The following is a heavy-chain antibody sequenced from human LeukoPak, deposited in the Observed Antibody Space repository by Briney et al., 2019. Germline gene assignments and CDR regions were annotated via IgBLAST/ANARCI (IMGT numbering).Heavy chain of an antibody. Sequence: GGSLRLSCAASGFTFRNYAMHWVRQAPGKGLEWVAVISYDGSNKYYADSVKGRFTISRDNAKNSLYLQMNSLRAEDTAVYYCAELGITMIGGVWGKGTTVTISS. J-gene: IGHJ6*04. D-gene: IGHD3-10*02. V-gene: IGHV3-30*04. CDR1: GFTFRNYA. CDR2: ISYDGSNK. CDR3: AELGITMIGGV.